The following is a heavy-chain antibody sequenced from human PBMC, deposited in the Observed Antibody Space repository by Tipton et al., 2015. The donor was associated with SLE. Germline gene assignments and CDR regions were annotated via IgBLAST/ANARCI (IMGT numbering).Heavy chain of an antibody. V-gene: IGHV4-39*02. D-gene: IGHD1-26*01. Sequence: TLSLTCTVSGGSIRSSRHFWGWIRQPPGKGLEWIGSIYHSGNTYSNPSLKSRVTISVDTSKNQFSLKMSSVTAADTAVYYCARDTLGGLDYWGQGTLVTVSS. J-gene: IGHJ4*02. CDR3: ARDTLGGLDY. CDR2: IYHSGNT. CDR1: GGSIRSSRHF.